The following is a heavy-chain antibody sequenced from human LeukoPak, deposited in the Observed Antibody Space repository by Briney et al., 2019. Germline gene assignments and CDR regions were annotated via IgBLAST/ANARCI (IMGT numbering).Heavy chain of an antibody. D-gene: IGHD3-22*01. J-gene: IGHJ4*02. Sequence: SETLSLTCAVYGGSFSGYSWSWIRQPPGKGLEWIGYIYYSGSTYYNPSLKSRVTISVDTSKNQFSLKLSSVTAADTAVYYCARGVRTYYYDSSGYYSFYYFDYWGQGTLVTVSS. CDR2: IYYSGST. CDR3: ARGVRTYYYDSSGYYSFYYFDY. CDR1: GGSFSGYS. V-gene: IGHV4-30-4*07.